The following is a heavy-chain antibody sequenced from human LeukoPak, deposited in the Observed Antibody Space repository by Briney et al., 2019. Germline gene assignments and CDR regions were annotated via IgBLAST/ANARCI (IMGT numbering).Heavy chain of an antibody. V-gene: IGHV4-4*07. CDR3: ARHRIIRITMIVVVIPGWFDP. J-gene: IGHJ5*02. D-gene: IGHD3-22*01. CDR1: GGSISSYY. CDR2: IYAGGST. Sequence: SETLPLTCSVSGGSISSYYWSWIRQPAGKGLEWIGRIYAGGSTNYNPSLKSRVTMSLDTSKNQFSLKLSSVTAADTAVYYCARHRIIRITMIVVVIPGWFDPWGQGTLVTVSS.